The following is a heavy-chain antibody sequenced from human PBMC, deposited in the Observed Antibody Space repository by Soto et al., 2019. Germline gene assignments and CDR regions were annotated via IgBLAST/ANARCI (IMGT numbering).Heavy chain of an antibody. CDR1: GFTFSSYW. CDR3: ARDRVPPPYDFWSGFIPFDP. CDR2: IKQDGSEK. V-gene: IGHV3-7*01. J-gene: IGHJ5*02. Sequence: GGSLRLSCAASGFTFSSYWMSWVRQAPGKGLEWVANIKQDGSEKYYVDSVKGRFTISRDNAKNSLYLQMNSLRAEDTAVYYCARDRVPPPYDFWSGFIPFDPWGQGTLVTVSS. D-gene: IGHD3-3*01.